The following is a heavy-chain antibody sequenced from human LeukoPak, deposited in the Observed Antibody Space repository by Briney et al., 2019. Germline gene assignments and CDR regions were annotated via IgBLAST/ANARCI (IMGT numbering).Heavy chain of an antibody. Sequence: SETLSLTCAVYGGSFSSYYWSWIRQPPGKGLEGIGDIDHSGSTNYNPSLKSRVTISVVTSKDQFSLKLTSMTAADTAVYYCATDYGDFGGLDYWGQGTLVTVSS. CDR3: ATDYGDFGGLDY. CDR1: GGSFSSYY. V-gene: IGHV4-34*01. CDR2: IDHSGST. D-gene: IGHD4-17*01. J-gene: IGHJ4*02.